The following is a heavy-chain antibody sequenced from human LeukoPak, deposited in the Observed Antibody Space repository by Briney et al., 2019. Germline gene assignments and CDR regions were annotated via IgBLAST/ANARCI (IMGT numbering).Heavy chain of an antibody. CDR3: ARQYGYFLLLRYFDWPIDYYMDV. Sequence: GASVKVSCKASGYIFINYYMHWMRQAPGQGLEWMGWINPDSGGTNYAQKFQGRVTMTRDTSINTAYMELSRLRSDDTAVYYCARQYGYFLLLRYFDWPIDYYMDVWGKGTTVTVSS. J-gene: IGHJ6*03. CDR1: GYIFINYY. D-gene: IGHD3-9*01. V-gene: IGHV1-2*02. CDR2: INPDSGGT.